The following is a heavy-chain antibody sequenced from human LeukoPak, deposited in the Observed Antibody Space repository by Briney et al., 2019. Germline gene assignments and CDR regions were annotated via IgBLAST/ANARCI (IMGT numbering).Heavy chain of an antibody. Sequence: ASVKVSCKASGYTFTGYYVHWVRRAPGQGLEWMGWINPNSGGTNYAQKFQGRVTMTRDTSISTAYLELSRLRSDDTAVYYCARAEGWLPPYNFDYWGQGTLVTVSS. CDR1: GYTFTGYY. D-gene: IGHD5-24*01. V-gene: IGHV1-2*02. CDR2: INPNSGGT. CDR3: ARAEGWLPPYNFDY. J-gene: IGHJ4*02.